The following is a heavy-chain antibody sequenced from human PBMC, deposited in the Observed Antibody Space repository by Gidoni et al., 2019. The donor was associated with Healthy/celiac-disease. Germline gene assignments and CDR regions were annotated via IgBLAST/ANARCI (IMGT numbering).Heavy chain of an antibody. Sequence: QVQLVESGGGVVQPGRSLRLSCAASGCTFSSYGMHWVRQAPGKGLEWVAVISYDGSNKYYADSVKGRFTISRDNSKNTLYLQMNSLRAEDTAVYYCAKAPRGIVLMVYLGYDAFDIWGQGTMVTVSS. V-gene: IGHV3-30*18. J-gene: IGHJ3*02. CDR1: GCTFSSYG. CDR3: AKAPRGIVLMVYLGYDAFDI. CDR2: ISYDGSNK. D-gene: IGHD2-8*01.